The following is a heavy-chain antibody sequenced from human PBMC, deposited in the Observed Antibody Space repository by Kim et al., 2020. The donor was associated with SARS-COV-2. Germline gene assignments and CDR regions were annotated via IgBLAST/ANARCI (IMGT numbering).Heavy chain of an antibody. CDR1: GFTFSSYS. Sequence: GGSLRLSCAASGFTFSSYSMNWVRQAPGKGLEWVSSISSSSSYIYYADSVKGRFTISRDNAKNSLYLQMNSLRAEDTAVYYCARGYDDSSGYYWYYYYYYGMDASGQGSTVTVSS. CDR2: ISSSSSYI. J-gene: IGHJ6*02. D-gene: IGHD3-22*01. V-gene: IGHV3-21*01. CDR3: ARGYDDSSGYYWYYYYYYGMDA.